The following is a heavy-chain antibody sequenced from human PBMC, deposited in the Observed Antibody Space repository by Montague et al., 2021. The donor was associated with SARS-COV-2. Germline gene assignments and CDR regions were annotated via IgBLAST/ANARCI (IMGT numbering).Heavy chain of an antibody. CDR2: IFYNGST. CDR1: FGSISANH. CDR3: ARQDAWAECGVECYRDWFDS. D-gene: IGHD2-21*01. J-gene: IGHJ5*01. Sequence: SETLSLTCTVSFGSISANHWSWIRQPPGKGLEWIGFIFYNGSTKYNPSLKRRVSISLDTSKNQFSLKLSSVTAADTAVYYCARQDAWAECGVECYRDWFDSWGQGTLVTVSS. V-gene: IGHV4-59*01.